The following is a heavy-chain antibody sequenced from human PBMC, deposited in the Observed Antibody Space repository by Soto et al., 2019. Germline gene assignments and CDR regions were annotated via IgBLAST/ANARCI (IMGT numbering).Heavy chain of an antibody. CDR2: ISGSGGST. V-gene: IGHV3-23*01. Sequence: EVQLLEAGGGLVQPGGSLRLSCAASGFTFSSYAMSWVRQAPGKGLEWVSAISGSGGSTYYADSVKGRFTISRDNSKNTLYLQMNSLRAEDTAVYYCAKDTSPYSSGYDFDYWGQGTLVTVSS. CDR3: AKDTSPYSSGYDFDY. D-gene: IGHD6-19*01. J-gene: IGHJ4*02. CDR1: GFTFSSYA.